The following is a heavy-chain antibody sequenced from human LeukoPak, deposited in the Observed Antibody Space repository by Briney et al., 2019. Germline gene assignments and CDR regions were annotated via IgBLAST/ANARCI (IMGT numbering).Heavy chain of an antibody. J-gene: IGHJ4*02. V-gene: IGHV3-23*01. CDR2: TSSSDAGT. CDR1: GFTLSTYA. CDR3: AKAPVTSCRGAYCYPFDS. Sequence: GGSLRLSCAASGFTLSTYAMSWVRQTPGKGLEWVAATSSSDAGTYHADSVRGRFTISRDNSKNILYLQMNSLRAEDAAVYFCAKAPVTSCRGAYCYPFDSWGQGTPVTVSS. D-gene: IGHD2-21*01.